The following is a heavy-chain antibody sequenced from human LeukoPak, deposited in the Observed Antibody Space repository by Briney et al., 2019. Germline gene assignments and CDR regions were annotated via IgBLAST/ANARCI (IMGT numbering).Heavy chain of an antibody. J-gene: IGHJ4*02. CDR2: VNSDGSST. V-gene: IGHV3-74*01. D-gene: IGHD3-22*01. Sequence: GGSLRLSCAASGFTFSDYWMHWVRQAPGKGLVWVSRVNSDGSSTSYADSVKGRFTISRDNAKNTLYLQMNSLRAEDTAVYYCATHYYDSSGYYSPDYWGQETLVTVSS. CDR3: ATHYYDSSGYYSPDY. CDR1: GFTFSDYW.